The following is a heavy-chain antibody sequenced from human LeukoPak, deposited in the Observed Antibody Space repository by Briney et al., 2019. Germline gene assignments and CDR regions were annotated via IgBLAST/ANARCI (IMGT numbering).Heavy chain of an antibody. J-gene: IGHJ6*02. CDR1: GFTFSSYA. CDR3: ARVFFIWFGELWDYYYYYYGMDV. V-gene: IGHV3-30-3*01. CDR2: ISYDGSNK. Sequence: GGSLRLSCAASGFTFSSYAMHWVRQAPGKGLEWVAVISYDGSNKYYADSVKGRFTISRDNSKNTLYLQMNSLRAEDTAVYYCARVFFIWFGELWDYYYYYYGMDVWGQGTTVTVSS. D-gene: IGHD3-10*01.